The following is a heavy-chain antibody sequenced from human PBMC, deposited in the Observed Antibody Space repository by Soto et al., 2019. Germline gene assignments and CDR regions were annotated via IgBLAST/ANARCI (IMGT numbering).Heavy chain of an antibody. V-gene: IGHV1-2*04. CDR2: INPNSGGT. CDR3: ARDQGGDYYYGMDV. D-gene: IGHD1-26*01. Sequence: ASVKVSCKASGYTFTGYYMHWVRQAPGQGLEWVGWINPNSGGTNYAQKFQGWVTMTRDTSISTAYMELSRLRSDDTAVYYCARDQGGDYYYGMDVWGQGTTVTVSS. CDR1: GYTFTGYY. J-gene: IGHJ6*02.